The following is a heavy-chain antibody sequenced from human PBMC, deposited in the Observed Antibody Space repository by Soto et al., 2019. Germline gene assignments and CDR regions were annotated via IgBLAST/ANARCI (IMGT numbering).Heavy chain of an antibody. CDR2: ISAYNGNT. CDR3: ARVSTYYDILTGLPRFDP. CDR1: GYTFTSYG. Sequence: QVQLVQSGAEVKKPGASVKVSCKASGYTFTSYGISWVRQAPGQGLEWMGWISAYNGNTNYAQKLQGRVTMTTDTATSTAYMELRSLRSDDTAVYYCARVSTYYDILTGLPRFDPWGQGTLVTVSS. J-gene: IGHJ5*02. V-gene: IGHV1-18*01. D-gene: IGHD3-9*01.